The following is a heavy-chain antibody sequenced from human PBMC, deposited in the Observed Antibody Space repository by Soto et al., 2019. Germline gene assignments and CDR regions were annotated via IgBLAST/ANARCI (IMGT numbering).Heavy chain of an antibody. CDR2: ISPYNGNT. Sequence: QVQLVQSGAELMKPGASVTVSCKASGYTFTSLGISWVRQAPGQGLEWMGWISPYNGNTNLAQKLQGRVILTTEAATSTANMELRSLRSDDTAVYXXAXXXXXNYDPSRIFDYWGQGTLVTVSS. D-gene: IGHD1-7*01. V-gene: IGHV1-18*01. CDR1: GYTFTSLG. J-gene: IGHJ4*02. CDR3: AXXXXXNYDPSRIFDY.